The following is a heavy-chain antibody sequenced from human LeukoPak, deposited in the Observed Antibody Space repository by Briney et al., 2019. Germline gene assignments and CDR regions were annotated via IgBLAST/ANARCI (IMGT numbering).Heavy chain of an antibody. CDR3: ARSHGYSYGTDY. CDR1: GDSTSSGSFY. CDR2: IHTGGST. D-gene: IGHD5-18*01. V-gene: IGHV4-61*02. J-gene: IGHJ4*02. Sequence: SETLSLTCTVSGDSTSSGSFYWTWIRQPAGKRLEWIGRIHTGGSTNYNPSLKSRVTVSVDTSKNQFSLKLTSVTAADTAVYYCARSHGYSYGTDYWGQGTLVTVSS.